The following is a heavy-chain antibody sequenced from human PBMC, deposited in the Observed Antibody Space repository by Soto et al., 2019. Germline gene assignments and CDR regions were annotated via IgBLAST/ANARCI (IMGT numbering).Heavy chain of an antibody. CDR2: FRNRANGYTT. V-gene: IGHV3-72*01. Sequence: GGSLRLSCAASGFTFSDHYMDWVRQAPGKGLEWVGRFRNRANGYTTEYAASVKGRFTISRDDSKNSLYLQMNSLKTEDTAVYYCARDRGYYYGSGSTIDYWGQGTRVTVAS. J-gene: IGHJ4*02. CDR3: ARDRGYYYGSGSTIDY. CDR1: GFTFSDHY. D-gene: IGHD3-10*01.